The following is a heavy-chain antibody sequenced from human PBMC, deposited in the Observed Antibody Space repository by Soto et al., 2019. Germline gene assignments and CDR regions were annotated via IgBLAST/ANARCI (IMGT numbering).Heavy chain of an antibody. J-gene: IGHJ5*02. CDR1: GFTFSSYA. Sequence: GGSLRLSCAASGFTFSSYAMSWVRQAPGKGLEWVSAISGSGGSTYYADSVKGRFTISRDNSKNTLYLQMNSLRAEDTAVYYCAKVALASDGRGGVCNWFDPWGKGTLVTVSS. V-gene: IGHV3-23*01. CDR2: ISGSGGST. CDR3: AKVALASDGRGGVCNWFDP. D-gene: IGHD1-26*01.